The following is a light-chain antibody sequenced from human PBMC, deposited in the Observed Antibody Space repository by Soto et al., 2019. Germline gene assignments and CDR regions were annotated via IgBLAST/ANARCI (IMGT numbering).Light chain of an antibody. CDR2: MNN. J-gene: IGLJ2*01. V-gene: IGLV1-47*01. Sequence: QSVLTQPPSASGTPGQRVTISCSGSTSNIGSNYVYWYQQLPGTAPKLLIYMNNQRPSGVPDRFSGSKSGTSASLAISGLRSQDEADYYCAAWDDSLSGRVFGGAPKLPVL. CDR3: AAWDDSLSGRV. CDR1: TSNIGSNY.